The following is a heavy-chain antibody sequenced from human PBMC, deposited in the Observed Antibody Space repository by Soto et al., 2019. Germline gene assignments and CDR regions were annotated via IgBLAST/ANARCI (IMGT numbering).Heavy chain of an antibody. V-gene: IGHV3-23*01. D-gene: IGHD4-4*01. Sequence: EVQLLESGGGLVQPGGSLRLSCAASGFTFNAYAMTWVRQAPGKGLEWVSAIGGSGGNRYYADSVRGGFTISRDNSKDTVDLQMNSLRVEDTAVYYCASVASDYINSVDNWGQGILVTVSS. CDR2: IGGSGGNR. CDR1: GFTFNAYA. CDR3: ASVASDYINSVDN. J-gene: IGHJ4*02.